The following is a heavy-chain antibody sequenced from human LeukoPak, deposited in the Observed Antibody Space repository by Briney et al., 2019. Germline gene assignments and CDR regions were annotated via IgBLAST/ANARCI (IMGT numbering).Heavy chain of an antibody. D-gene: IGHD6-19*01. Sequence: SETLSLTCTVSGGSISSSSYYWGWIRQPPGKGLEWIGSIYYSGSTYYNPSLKSRVTISVDTSKNQFSLKLSSVTAADTAVYYCAREGAVAGIRAFDYWGQGTLVTVSS. CDR2: IYYSGST. V-gene: IGHV4-39*07. J-gene: IGHJ4*02. CDR3: AREGAVAGIRAFDY. CDR1: GGSISSSSYY.